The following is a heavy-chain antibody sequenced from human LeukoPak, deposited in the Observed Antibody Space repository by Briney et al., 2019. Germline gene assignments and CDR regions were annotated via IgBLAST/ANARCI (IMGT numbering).Heavy chain of an antibody. J-gene: IGHJ4*02. D-gene: IGHD2/OR15-2a*01. CDR1: GFTFTRNA. V-gene: IGHV3-64D*09. CDR2: IDSSGDNT. CDR3: VKAHSTVSFYASLDY. Sequence: GGSLRLSCSASGFTFTRNAMHGVRQAPGKGLECVATIDSSGDNTHYADSVKGRFTISRDNSKNTVFLQMSSLRPEDTAVYYCVKAHSTVSFYASLDYWGQGTLVTVSS.